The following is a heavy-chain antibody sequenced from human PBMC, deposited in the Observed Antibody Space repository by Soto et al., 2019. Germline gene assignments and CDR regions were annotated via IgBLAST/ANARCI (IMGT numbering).Heavy chain of an antibody. CDR3: ARLRGSFTYYFDF. J-gene: IGHJ4*02. CDR1: GGSISSYY. Sequence: QVQLQESGPGLVKPSETLSLTCTVSGGSISSYYWSWIRQPPGKGLEWIGYIYYSGSTNYNPSLKSRVTISVDTSKNQFSLKLSSVTAADTAVYYCARLRGSFTYYFDFWGQGTLVTVSS. CDR2: IYYSGST. D-gene: IGHD1-26*01. V-gene: IGHV4-59*01.